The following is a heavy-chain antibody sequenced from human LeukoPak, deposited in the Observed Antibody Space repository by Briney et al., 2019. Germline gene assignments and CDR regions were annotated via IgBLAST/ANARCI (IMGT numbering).Heavy chain of an antibody. Sequence: GASVKVSCKASGYTFINYGITWVRQAPGQGLEWMGWISAYNGNTNYAQKLQGRVTMTTDTSTSTAYMELRSLGSDDTAVYYCARARGGYCSGGSCYFDYWGQGTLVTVSS. V-gene: IGHV1-18*01. CDR3: ARARGGYCSGGSCYFDY. D-gene: IGHD2-15*01. CDR1: GYTFINYG. J-gene: IGHJ4*02. CDR2: ISAYNGNT.